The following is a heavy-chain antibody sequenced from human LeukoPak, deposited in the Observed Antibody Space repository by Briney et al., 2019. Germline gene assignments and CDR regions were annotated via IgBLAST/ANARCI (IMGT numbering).Heavy chain of an antibody. Sequence: GGSLRLSCAASGFIFSWYWMSWVRQAPGKGLEWVANIKQDGSEKYYVDSVKGRFTISRDNAKNSLYLQMNSLRAEDTAVYYCAGAVGYYDSSGYYYPRVDAFDIWGQGTMVTVSS. CDR3: AGAVGYYDSSGYYYPRVDAFDI. V-gene: IGHV3-7*02. D-gene: IGHD3-22*01. J-gene: IGHJ3*02. CDR1: GFIFSWYW. CDR2: IKQDGSEK.